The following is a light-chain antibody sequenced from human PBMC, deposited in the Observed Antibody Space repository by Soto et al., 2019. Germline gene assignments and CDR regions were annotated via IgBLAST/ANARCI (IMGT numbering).Light chain of an antibody. CDR3: RQYGSPSWT. CDR2: GAS. V-gene: IGKV3-20*01. Sequence: EIVLTQSPGTLSLSPGERATLSCRASHRVSSSYLAWYQQKPGQAPRLLVYGASSRATSIPDRFSGSGSGTAFTHTISSLEPEDFAVYYGRQYGSPSWTFDQGTKVEIK. CDR1: HRVSSSY. J-gene: IGKJ1*01.